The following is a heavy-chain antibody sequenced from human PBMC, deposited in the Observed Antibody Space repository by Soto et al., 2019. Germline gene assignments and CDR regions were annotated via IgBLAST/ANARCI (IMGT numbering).Heavy chain of an antibody. Sequence: GGSLRLSCAASGFTFSSYAMSWVRQPPGKGLEWVSAISGSGGSTYYADSVKGRCTVSRDNSKNTLYLQMNSLRAADTAVYYCAKHIVVVPAALEGDWFDPWGQGTLVTVSS. CDR1: GFTFSSYA. CDR2: ISGSGGST. D-gene: IGHD2-2*01. V-gene: IGHV3-23*01. CDR3: AKHIVVVPAALEGDWFDP. J-gene: IGHJ5*02.